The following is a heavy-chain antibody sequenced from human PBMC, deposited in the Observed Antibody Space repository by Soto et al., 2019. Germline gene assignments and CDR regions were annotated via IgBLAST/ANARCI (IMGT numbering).Heavy chain of an antibody. CDR2: ISHSGTL. V-gene: IGHV4-30-2*01. CDR1: GGSITSGGYS. D-gene: IGHD5-18*01. CDR3: ARENVDTLMGIDY. Sequence: QLQLQESASGLVKPSQTLSLTCVVSGGSITSGGYSWSWIRQPPGKGLEWIGYISHSGTLSYNPSLKSRVTMSFDRSKNLFSLRLSSVTAADTAVYYCARENVDTLMGIDYWGQGTLVTVSS. J-gene: IGHJ4*02.